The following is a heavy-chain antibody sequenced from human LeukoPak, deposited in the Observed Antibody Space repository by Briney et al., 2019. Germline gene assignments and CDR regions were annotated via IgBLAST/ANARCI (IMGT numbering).Heavy chain of an antibody. CDR3: ARTYYDSSGYYYSFDY. CDR1: GGSFSGYY. J-gene: IGHJ4*02. D-gene: IGHD3-22*01. V-gene: IGHV4-34*01. Sequence: PSETLSLTCAVYGGSFSGYYWSWIRQPPGKGLEWIGEINHSGSTNYNPSLKSRVTISVDTSKNQFSLKLSPVTAADTAVYYCARTYYDSSGYYYSFDYWGQGTLVTVSS. CDR2: INHSGST.